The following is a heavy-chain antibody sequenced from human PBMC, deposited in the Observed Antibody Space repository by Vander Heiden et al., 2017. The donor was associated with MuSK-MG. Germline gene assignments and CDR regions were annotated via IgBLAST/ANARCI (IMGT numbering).Heavy chain of an antibody. V-gene: IGHV4-39*01. CDR3: AILEWRGPRDAFDI. CDR1: GGSISINNYY. Sequence: QLQLQESGPGLVQPSETLSLTCSVSGGSISINNYYWGWIRQPPGKGLEWIGNIYYSGGTYYNPSLQSRVTISVDTSKNQLSLKLRSVTAADTAVYYFAILEWRGPRDAFDIWGQGTMVTVYS. D-gene: IGHD3-3*01. CDR2: IYYSGGT. J-gene: IGHJ3*02.